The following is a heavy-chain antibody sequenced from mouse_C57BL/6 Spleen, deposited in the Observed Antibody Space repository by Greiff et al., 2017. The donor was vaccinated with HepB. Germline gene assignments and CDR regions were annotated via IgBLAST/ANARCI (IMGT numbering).Heavy chain of an antibody. CDR1: GYTFTSYW. Sequence: QVQLQQPGAELVRPGSSVKLSCKASGYTFTSYWMDWVKQRPGQGLEWIGNIYPSDSETHYNQKFKDKATLTVDKSSSTAYMQLSSLTSEDSAVYDCARTPYDYAPFAYWGQGTLVTVSA. J-gene: IGHJ3*01. CDR2: IYPSDSET. V-gene: IGHV1-61*01. D-gene: IGHD2-4*01. CDR3: ARTPYDYAPFAY.